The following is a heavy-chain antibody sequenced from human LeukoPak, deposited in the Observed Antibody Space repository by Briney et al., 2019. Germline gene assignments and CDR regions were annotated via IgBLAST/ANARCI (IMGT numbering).Heavy chain of an antibody. J-gene: IGHJ4*02. D-gene: IGHD3-22*01. CDR3: ARDFNGLLPPGSG. V-gene: IGHV3-66*01. CDR1: GFTVSSNY. Sequence: GGSLRLSCAASGFTVSSNYMSWVRQAPGKGLEWVSVIYSGGSTYYADSVKGRFTISRDNSKNTLYLQMNSLRAEDTAVYYCARDFNGLLPPGSGWGRGTLVTVSS. CDR2: IYSGGST.